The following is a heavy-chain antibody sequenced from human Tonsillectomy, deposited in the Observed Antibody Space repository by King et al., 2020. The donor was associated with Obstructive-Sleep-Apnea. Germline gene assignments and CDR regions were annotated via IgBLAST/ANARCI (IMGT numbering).Heavy chain of an antibody. V-gene: IGHV4-59*08. CDR1: GGSISNYY. J-gene: IGHJ4*02. Sequence: QLQESGPGLVKPSETLSLTCTVSGGSISNYYWSWIRQPPGKGLEWIGYMYYSGNTNFNPSLKSRVTISADTSKIQFSLRRSSVTAAATAVYYCARHRGVEDYGGYGDYFDYWGQGTLVTVSS. CDR3: ARHRGVEDYGGYGDYFDY. D-gene: IGHD5-12*01. CDR2: MYYSGNT.